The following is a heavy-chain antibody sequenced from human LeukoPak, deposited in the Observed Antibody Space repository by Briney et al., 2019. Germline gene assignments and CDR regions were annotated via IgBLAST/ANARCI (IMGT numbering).Heavy chain of an antibody. Sequence: PSETLSLTCAVYGGSFSGYYWSWIRQPPGKGLEWIGEINHSGSTNYNPSLKSRVTISVDTSKNQFSLKLMSVTAADTAVYYCARDSGTTGEVKFDPWGQGTLVTVSS. CDR2: INHSGST. D-gene: IGHD3-10*01. CDR3: ARDSGTTGEVKFDP. CDR1: GGSFSGYY. J-gene: IGHJ5*02. V-gene: IGHV4-34*01.